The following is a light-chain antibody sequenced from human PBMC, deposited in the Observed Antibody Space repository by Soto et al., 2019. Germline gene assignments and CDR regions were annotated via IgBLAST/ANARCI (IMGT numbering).Light chain of an antibody. CDR3: QQYDSLPPT. CDR2: DAA. V-gene: IGKV1-33*01. CDR1: QDINRY. J-gene: IGKJ4*01. Sequence: DIQLTQSPSSLSASVGDRVTITCQANQDINRYVNWYQQQLGKAPKLLMFDAATLESGVPSRFSGSGSGTEFTLTISSLQPEDFATYFCQQYDSLPPTFGGGNKWDIK.